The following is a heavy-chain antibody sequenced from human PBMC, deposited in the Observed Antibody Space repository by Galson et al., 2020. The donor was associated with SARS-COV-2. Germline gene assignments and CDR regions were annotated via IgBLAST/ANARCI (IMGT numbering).Heavy chain of an antibody. Sequence: SETLSLTCTVSGGSISSGSYYWSWIRQPAGKGLEWIGRIYTSGSTNYNPSLKSRVTISVDTSKNQFSLKLSSVTAADTAVYYCAAISASGPEDRGYWGQGTLVTVSS. J-gene: IGHJ4*02. D-gene: IGHD2-15*01. CDR1: GGSISSGSYY. V-gene: IGHV4-61*02. CDR2: IYTSGST. CDR3: AAISASGPEDRGY.